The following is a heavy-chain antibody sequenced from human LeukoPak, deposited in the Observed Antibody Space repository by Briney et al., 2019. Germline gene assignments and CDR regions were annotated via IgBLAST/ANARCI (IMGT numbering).Heavy chain of an antibody. Sequence: GGSLRLSCAASGFILSSYWMSWVRQAPGKGLEWVANVKQDGSEKYYVDSVKGRFTISRDNGKNSLYLQMNSLRTEDTAVYYCARDSPERGYSYGPLDNYFDYWGQGTLVTVSS. CDR1: GFILSSYW. J-gene: IGHJ4*02. D-gene: IGHD5-18*01. V-gene: IGHV3-7*01. CDR2: VKQDGSEK. CDR3: ARDSPERGYSYGPLDNYFDY.